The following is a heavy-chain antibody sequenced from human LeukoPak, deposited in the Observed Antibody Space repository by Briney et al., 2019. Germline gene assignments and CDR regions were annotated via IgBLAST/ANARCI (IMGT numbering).Heavy chain of an antibody. D-gene: IGHD1-7*01. V-gene: IGHV5-51*01. CDR1: GYNFLTSW. Sequence: GESLKISCKTSGYNFLTSWIGWVRQMPGKGLEWMGIIYPTDSDTRFSPSFQGQVSISVDKSITTAYLQWSSLKASDTVIYYCALRSGNYHAYDYWGQGTMVTVSS. CDR3: ALRSGNYHAYDY. CDR2: IYPTDSDT. J-gene: IGHJ3*01.